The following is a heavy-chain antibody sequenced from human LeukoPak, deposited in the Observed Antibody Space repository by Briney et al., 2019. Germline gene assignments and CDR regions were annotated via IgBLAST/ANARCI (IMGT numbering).Heavy chain of an antibody. CDR2: ISGNNGNT. D-gene: IGHD2-15*01. V-gene: IGHV1-18*01. Sequence: ASVKVSCKASGYTFTTYGITWVRQAPGQGLEWMGWISGNNGNTNSAQMLQGRVTLTTDTSTSTAYMELRSLRSDDTAVYYCARDYCSGDSCYFDYWGQGTLVTASS. CDR1: GYTFTTYG. J-gene: IGHJ4*02. CDR3: ARDYCSGDSCYFDY.